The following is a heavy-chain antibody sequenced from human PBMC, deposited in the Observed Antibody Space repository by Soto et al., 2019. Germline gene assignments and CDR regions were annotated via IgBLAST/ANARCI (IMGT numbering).Heavy chain of an antibody. CDR2: ISYDSGAI. J-gene: IGHJ6*02. V-gene: IGHV3-9*01. CDR1: GFSFHEYA. Sequence: GGSLRLSCAASGFSFHEYAMHWVRQAPGKGLEWVSGISYDSGAIGYADSVRGRFTISRDNTRNSLYLQMNSLRAEDTAVYYCARRENYYYYGMDVWGQGTTVTVSS. CDR3: ARRENYYYYGMDV.